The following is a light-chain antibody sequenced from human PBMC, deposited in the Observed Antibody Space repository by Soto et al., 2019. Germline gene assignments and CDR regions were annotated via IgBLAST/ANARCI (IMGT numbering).Light chain of an antibody. J-gene: IGKJ2*03. CDR2: DAT. CDR1: QSVAGSS. Sequence: ETLLTQSPGPLSLSPGERATLSCRASQSVAGSSLSWYQQRPGQAHRLLIVDATNRATGITARFSGSGSGTDFTLTISSLEPEDFAIYYCQQRRNWLSYSFGQGTKLEIK. V-gene: IGKV3-11*01. CDR3: QQRRNWLSYS.